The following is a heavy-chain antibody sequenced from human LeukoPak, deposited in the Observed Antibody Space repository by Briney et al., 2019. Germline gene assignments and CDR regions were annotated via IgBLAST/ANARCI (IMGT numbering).Heavy chain of an antibody. CDR3: AKDPRPGYYYDSSGYYYFEN. J-gene: IGHJ4*02. Sequence: GASLRLSCAASGFTFSSYAMSWVRQAPGKGLEWVSAISGSGGSTYYADSVKGRFTISRDNSKNTLYLQMNSLRAEDTAVYYCAKDPRPGYYYDSSGYYYFENWGQGTLVTVSS. CDR1: GFTFSSYA. D-gene: IGHD3-22*01. V-gene: IGHV3-23*01. CDR2: ISGSGGST.